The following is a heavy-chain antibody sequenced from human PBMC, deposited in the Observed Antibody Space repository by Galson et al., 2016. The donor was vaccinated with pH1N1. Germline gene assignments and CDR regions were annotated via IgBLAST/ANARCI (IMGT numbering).Heavy chain of an antibody. Sequence: SLRLSCAASGFTFNNYWVIWVRQAPGKGLEWVANINQDGSQKYYVDSVKGRFTISRDNAKNSLYLQMNSLRVGDTGLYYCAIFAGTSPGWGQGTLVTVSS. CDR1: GFTFNNYW. CDR3: AIFAGTSPG. J-gene: IGHJ4*02. V-gene: IGHV3-7*01. D-gene: IGHD3-10*01. CDR2: INQDGSQK.